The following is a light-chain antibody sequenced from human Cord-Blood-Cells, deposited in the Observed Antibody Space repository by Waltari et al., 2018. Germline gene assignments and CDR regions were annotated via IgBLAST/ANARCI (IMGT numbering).Light chain of an antibody. CDR2: DVS. J-gene: IGLJ1*01. V-gene: IGLV2-11*01. CDR1: SSDVGASHS. Sequence: QSALTQPRSVSGSPGQSVPISCTGTSSDVGASHSVSWYQQHPGKAPNLMIYDVSKRPSGVPDRFSGSKSGNTSSLTISGLQAEDEADYYCCSYAGSYTFVFGTGTKVTIL. CDR3: CSYAGSYTFV.